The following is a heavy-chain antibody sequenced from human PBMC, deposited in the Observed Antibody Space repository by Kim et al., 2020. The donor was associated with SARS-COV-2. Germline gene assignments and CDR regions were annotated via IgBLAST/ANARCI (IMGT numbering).Heavy chain of an antibody. CDR2: ISYDGSNK. Sequence: GGSLRLSCAASGFTFSSYGMHWVRQAPGKGLEWVAVISYDGSNKYYADSVKGRFTISRDNSKNTLYLQMNSLRAEDTAVYYCAKDLRWSVIGYWGQGTLVTVSS. V-gene: IGHV3-30*18. CDR3: AKDLRWSVIGY. D-gene: IGHD4-17*01. J-gene: IGHJ4*02. CDR1: GFTFSSYG.